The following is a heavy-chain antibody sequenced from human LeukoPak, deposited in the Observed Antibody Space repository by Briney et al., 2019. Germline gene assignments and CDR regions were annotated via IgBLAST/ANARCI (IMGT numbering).Heavy chain of an antibody. V-gene: IGHV3-7*03. CDR3: ARVTVAGTEFDY. D-gene: IGHD6-19*01. Sequence: GGSLRLSCAASGFTFSSYWMNWARQAPAKGLEWVASINHNGNVNYYVDSVKGRFTISRDNAKNSLYLQMSNLRAEDTAVYYCARVTVAGTEFDYWGQGTLVTVSS. CDR1: GFTFSSYW. J-gene: IGHJ4*02. CDR2: INHNGNVN.